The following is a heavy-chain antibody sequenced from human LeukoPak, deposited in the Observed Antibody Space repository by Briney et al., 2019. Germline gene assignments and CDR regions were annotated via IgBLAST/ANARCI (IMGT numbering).Heavy chain of an antibody. D-gene: IGHD1-26*01. CDR1: GFTLSSYY. J-gene: IGHJ4*02. CDR2: INGDGSST. V-gene: IGHV3-74*01. Sequence: GGSLGLSCAASGFTLSSYYMHWVRQAPGKGLLWVSRINGDGSSTKYADSVKGRFTISRDNAKNTLYLQMNSLRAEDTSVYYCAQGGSPGAFDYWGQGTLVTVSS. CDR3: AQGGSPGAFDY.